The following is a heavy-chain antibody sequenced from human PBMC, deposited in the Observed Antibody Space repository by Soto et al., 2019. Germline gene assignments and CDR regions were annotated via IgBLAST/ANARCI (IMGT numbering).Heavy chain of an antibody. CDR3: GTRAGGGGY. CDR1: GFTVSNNY. CDR2: IYSGGYT. V-gene: IGHV3-53*01. Sequence: EVQLVESGGGLIQPGGSLRLSCAVSGFTVSNNYMSWVRQAPGKGLEGVSVIYSGGYTAYGDSVKGRFTISRDNSKNTLFLQRKGRGADDPAVFLWGTRAGGGGYWGQGTLVTVSS. J-gene: IGHJ4*02. D-gene: IGHD3-10*01.